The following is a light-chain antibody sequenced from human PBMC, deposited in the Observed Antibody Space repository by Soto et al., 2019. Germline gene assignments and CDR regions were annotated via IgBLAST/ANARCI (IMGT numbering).Light chain of an antibody. V-gene: IGLV1-40*01. J-gene: IGLJ1*01. Sequence: QSVLTQPPSVSGAPGQRVTISCTGSSSNIGAGYDVHWYQQLPGTAPKLLLYGNSNRPSGVPDRFSGSKSGTSASLAITGLQAEAEADYCCQSYDSSLSGYVFGTGTKLTVL. CDR2: GNS. CDR1: SSNIGAGYD. CDR3: QSYDSSLSGYV.